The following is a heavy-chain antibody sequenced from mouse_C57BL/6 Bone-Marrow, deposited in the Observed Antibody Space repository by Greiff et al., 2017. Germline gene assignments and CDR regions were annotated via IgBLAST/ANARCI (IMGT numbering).Heavy chain of an antibody. V-gene: IGHV2-2*01. CDR3: ARKGYDGWAWFAY. CDR1: GFSLTSYG. CDR2: IWSGGST. J-gene: IGHJ3*01. Sequence: VQVVESGPGLVQPSQSLSITCTVSGFSLTSYGVHWVRQSPGKGLEWLGVIWSGGSTGYNAAFISRLSISKDNSKSQVFFKMNSLQADDTAIYYCARKGYDGWAWFAYWGQGTLVTVSA. D-gene: IGHD2-3*01.